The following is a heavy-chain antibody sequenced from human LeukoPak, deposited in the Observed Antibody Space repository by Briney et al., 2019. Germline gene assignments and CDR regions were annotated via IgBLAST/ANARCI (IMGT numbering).Heavy chain of an antibody. D-gene: IGHD4-17*01. CDR2: ISSSDNTI. J-gene: IGHJ4*02. V-gene: IGHV3-48*03. Sequence: QPGGSLRLSCAASGFTFSSYEMNWVRQAPGKGLGWVSYISSSDNTIYYADSVKGRFTISRDNAKNSLYLQMNSLRAEDTAVYYCARRTTVITDDYWGQGTLVTVSS. CDR3: ARRTTVITDDY. CDR1: GFTFSSYE.